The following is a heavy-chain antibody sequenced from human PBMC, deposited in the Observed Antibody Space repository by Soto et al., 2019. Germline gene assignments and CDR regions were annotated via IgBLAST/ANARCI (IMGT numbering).Heavy chain of an antibody. CDR2: TCWDDKE. Sequence: QITLKESGPTLVKPTQTLTVTCTFSGFSLSTSGEGVGWIRQPPGQALEWLVNTCWDDKERYSPSLKSRLTITKDNSRNQVVHTMPGMDPVDTATYSCAHIKRAGGSCFDYWGEGSLVTVSS. D-gene: IGHD2-15*01. V-gene: IGHV2-5*02. CDR1: GFSLSTSGEG. J-gene: IGHJ4*02. CDR3: AHIKRAGGSCFDY.